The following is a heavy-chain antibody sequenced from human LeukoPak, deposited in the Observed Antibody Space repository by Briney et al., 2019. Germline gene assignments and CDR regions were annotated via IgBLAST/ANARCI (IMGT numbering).Heavy chain of an antibody. J-gene: IGHJ3*02. V-gene: IGHV3-33*01. CDR3: ARGIGAFDI. CDR2: IWYDGSKK. Sequence: GGSLRLSCVASGFTFSNYGMQWVRQAPGKGLEWVAVIWYDGSKKYYADSVKGRFTISRDDSKNTLYLQMNSLRVEDTAVYYCARGIGAFDIWGQGTMVIVSS. D-gene: IGHD3-3*01. CDR1: GFTFSNYG.